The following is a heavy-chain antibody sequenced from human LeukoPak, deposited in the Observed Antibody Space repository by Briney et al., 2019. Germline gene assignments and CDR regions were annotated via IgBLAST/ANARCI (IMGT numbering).Heavy chain of an antibody. CDR2: INPNNGGT. V-gene: IGHV1-2*02. CDR3: AKSFSHFDSSGHFDY. CDR1: GYTFTAYY. D-gene: IGHD3-22*01. J-gene: IGHJ4*02. Sequence: ASVNVSCKAAGYTFTAYYMHWVRQAPGQGLEWMGWINPNNGGTNYAQNFQGRVTMTTDTSITTAYMDLSRLTSDDTAMYYCAKSFSHFDSSGHFDYWGQGTLVTVPS.